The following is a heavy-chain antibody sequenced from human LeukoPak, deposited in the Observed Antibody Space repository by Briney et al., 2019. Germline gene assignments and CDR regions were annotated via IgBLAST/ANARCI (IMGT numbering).Heavy chain of an antibody. CDR2: IYSDGST. V-gene: IGHV3-53*01. J-gene: IGHJ5*01. CDR3: ARDVQLWFDY. Sequence: HPGGSLRLSCAASGFTVSSNYMSWVRQAPGKGLEWVSVIYSDGSTYYADSVKGRFTISRDNSKNTLYLQMNSLRAEDTAVYYCARDVQLWFDYWGQGTLVTVSS. CDR1: GFTVSSNY. D-gene: IGHD5-18*01.